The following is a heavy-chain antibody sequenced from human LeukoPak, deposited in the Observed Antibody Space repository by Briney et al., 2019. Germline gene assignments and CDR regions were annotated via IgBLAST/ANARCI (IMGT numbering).Heavy chain of an antibody. Sequence: GASVKVSCKASGYTFTSYYMHWVRQAPGQGLEWMGIINPSGGSTSYAQKFQGRVTMTTDTSTSTAYMELRSLRSDDTAVYYCARYYDFWSGYPLLGLTSSYYMDVWGKGTTVTVSS. V-gene: IGHV1-46*01. CDR3: ARYYDFWSGYPLLGLTSSYYMDV. D-gene: IGHD3-3*01. CDR2: INPSGGST. J-gene: IGHJ6*03. CDR1: GYTFTSYY.